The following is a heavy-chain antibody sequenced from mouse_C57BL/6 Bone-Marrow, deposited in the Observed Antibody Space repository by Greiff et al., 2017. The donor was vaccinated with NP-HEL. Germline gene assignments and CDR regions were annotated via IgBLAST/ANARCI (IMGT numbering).Heavy chain of an antibody. CDR3: ARRSRGYFDV. CDR2: IYPRSGNT. CDR1: GYTFTSYG. V-gene: IGHV1-81*01. J-gene: IGHJ1*03. Sequence: QAQLQQSGAELARPGASVKLSCKASGYTFTSYGISWVKQRTGQGLEWIGEIYPRSGNTYYNEEFKGKATLTADKSSSTAYMELRSLTSEDSAVYFCARRSRGYFDVWGTGTTVTVSS.